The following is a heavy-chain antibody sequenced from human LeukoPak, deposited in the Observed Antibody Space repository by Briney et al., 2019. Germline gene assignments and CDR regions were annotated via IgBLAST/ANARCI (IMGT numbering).Heavy chain of an antibody. CDR2: ISSSSSYI. V-gene: IGHV3-21*04. D-gene: IGHD3-10*01. Sequence: PGGSLRLSCAASGFTFSSYSMNWVRQAPGKGLEWVSSISSSSSYIYYADSVKGRFTISRDNAKNSLYLQMNSLRAEDTAVYYCARDLEGSGSYYFWFDPWGQGTLVTVSS. CDR3: ARDLEGSGSYYFWFDP. J-gene: IGHJ5*02. CDR1: GFTFSSYS.